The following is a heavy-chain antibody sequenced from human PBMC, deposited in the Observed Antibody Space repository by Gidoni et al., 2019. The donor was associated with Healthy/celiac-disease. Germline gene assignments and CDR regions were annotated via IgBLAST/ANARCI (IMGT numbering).Heavy chain of an antibody. CDR3: AREAAYDFWSGYYYYYYGMDV. CDR1: GFPFGSYW. D-gene: IGHD3-3*01. J-gene: IGHJ6*02. CDR2: IKQDGSEK. V-gene: IGHV3-7*01. Sequence: EVQLVESGGGLVQPGGSLSLSCAASGFPFGSYWMSWVRQAPGKGLECVANIKQDGSEKYYVDSVKGRFTISRDNAKNSLYLQMNSLRAEDTAVYYCAREAAYDFWSGYYYYYYGMDVWGQGTTVTVSS.